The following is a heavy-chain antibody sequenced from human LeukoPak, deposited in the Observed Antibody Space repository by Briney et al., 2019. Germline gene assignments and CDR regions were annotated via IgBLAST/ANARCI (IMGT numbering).Heavy chain of an antibody. CDR1: GFTFSTSW. CDR3: VRDMGYYDKV. J-gene: IGHJ4*02. Sequence: PGGSLRLSYAASGFTFSTSWMHWVRQAPGKGLVWVSRINPDGSSTDYADSVKGRFTISRDNAKNTLYLQMNSLRAEDAAVYYCVRDMGYYDKVWGQGTLVTVSS. V-gene: IGHV3-74*01. D-gene: IGHD3-22*01. CDR2: INPDGSST.